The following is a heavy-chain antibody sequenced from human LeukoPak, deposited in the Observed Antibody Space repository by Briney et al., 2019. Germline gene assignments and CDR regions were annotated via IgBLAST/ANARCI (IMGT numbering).Heavy chain of an antibody. CDR2: IRYDGSNK. CDR3: AKGSFDYDSWSGAYSD. D-gene: IGHD3-3*01. V-gene: IGHV3-30*02. CDR1: GFIFSSYG. Sequence: PGGSLRLSCAASGFIFSSYGTHWVRQAPGKGLEWVAFIRYDGSNKYYTDSVKGRFTISRDNSKNTLYLQMNSLRAEDTAVYYCAKGSFDYDSWSGAYSDWGQGTLVTVSS. J-gene: IGHJ4*02.